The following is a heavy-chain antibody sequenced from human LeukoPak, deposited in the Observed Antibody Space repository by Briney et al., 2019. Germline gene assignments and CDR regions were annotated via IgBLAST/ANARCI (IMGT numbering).Heavy chain of an antibody. J-gene: IGHJ6*03. CDR1: GFTFDDYA. D-gene: IGHD1-26*01. CDR3: AKDKWELYIYYYMDV. Sequence: PGGSLRLSCAASGFTFDDYAMHWVRHAPGKGLEWVSGISWNSGSIGYADSVKGRFTISRDNAKNSLYLQMNSLRAEDTALYYCAKDKWELYIYYYMDVWGKGATVTISS. CDR2: ISWNSGSI. V-gene: IGHV3-9*01.